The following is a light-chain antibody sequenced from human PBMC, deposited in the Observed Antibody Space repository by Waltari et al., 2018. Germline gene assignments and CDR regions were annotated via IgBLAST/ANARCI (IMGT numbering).Light chain of an antibody. Sequence: SYVVTQSPSVSAAPVETSTITSRGNHIGGKALHGYQQKPGQAPVLFIFYDTNRPSGIPERFSGSNSGHTATLTISRVEGGDEADYYCQVSESSSDLAVFGGGTKLTVL. CDR1: HIGGKA. V-gene: IGLV3-21*01. CDR3: QVSESSSDLAV. J-gene: IGLJ2*01. CDR2: YDT.